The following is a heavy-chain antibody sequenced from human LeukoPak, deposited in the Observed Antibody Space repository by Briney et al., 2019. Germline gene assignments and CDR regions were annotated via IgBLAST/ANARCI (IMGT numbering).Heavy chain of an antibody. CDR1: GYTFTSYG. CDR3: VFWAAYHTDY. CDR2: FDPEDGET. D-gene: IGHD2-15*01. J-gene: IGHJ4*02. Sequence: ASVKVSCKASGYTFTSYGISWVRQAPGQGLEWMGGFDPEDGETIYAQKFQGRVTMTEDTSTDTAYMELSSLRSEDTAVYYCVFWAAYHTDYWGQGTLVTVSS. V-gene: IGHV1-24*01.